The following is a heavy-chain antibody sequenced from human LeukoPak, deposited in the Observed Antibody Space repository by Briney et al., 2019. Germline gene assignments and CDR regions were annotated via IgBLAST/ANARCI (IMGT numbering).Heavy chain of an antibody. V-gene: IGHV3-15*04. D-gene: IGHD3-10*01. CDR1: GFSFSDAW. J-gene: IGHJ4*02. Sequence: PGGSLRLSCAASGFSFSDAWMSWVRQIPGKGLEWVGRIESKTDGGITDYAAPVKGRFTISRDDSTNTLYLQMNSLKSEDTAVYYCTTYGSGRKFDYWGQGILVTVSS. CDR2: IESKTDGGIT. CDR3: TTYGSGRKFDY.